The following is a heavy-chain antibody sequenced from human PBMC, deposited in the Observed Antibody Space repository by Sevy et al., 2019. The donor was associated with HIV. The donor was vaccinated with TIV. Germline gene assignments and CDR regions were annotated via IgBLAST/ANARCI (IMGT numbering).Heavy chain of an antibody. CDR3: AKDDSSSWLSYGMDV. J-gene: IGHJ6*02. D-gene: IGHD6-13*01. CDR1: GFTFSSYA. CDR2: ISGSGGST. V-gene: IGHV3-23*01. Sequence: GGSLRLSCAASGFTFSSYAMSWVRQAPGKGLEWVSAISGSGGSTYYADSVKGRFTISRDNSKNTRYLQMNSLRAEDTAVYYCAKDDSSSWLSYGMDVWGQGTTVTVSS.